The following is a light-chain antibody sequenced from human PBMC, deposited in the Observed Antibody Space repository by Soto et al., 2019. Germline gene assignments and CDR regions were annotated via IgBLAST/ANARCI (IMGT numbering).Light chain of an antibody. CDR3: QVWDSSTAV. Sequence: SSELTQPLSVSVALGQTARITRGGNNIGSKNVHWYQQKPGQAPVLVIYRDSNRPSGIPERFSGSNSGNTATLTISRAQAGDEADYYCQVWDSSTAVFGGGTKLTVL. V-gene: IGLV3-9*01. CDR1: NIGSKN. CDR2: RDS. J-gene: IGLJ2*01.